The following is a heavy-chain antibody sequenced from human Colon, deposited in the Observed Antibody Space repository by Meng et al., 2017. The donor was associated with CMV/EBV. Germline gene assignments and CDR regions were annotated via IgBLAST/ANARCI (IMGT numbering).Heavy chain of an antibody. CDR2: IKQDGSEK. D-gene: IGHD2-2*01. CDR1: GFTFSSYW. V-gene: IGHV3-7*01. Sequence: GGSLKISCAASGFTFSSYWMSWVRQAPGKGLEWVANIKQDGSEKYYVDSVKGRFTISRDNAKNSLYLQMNSLRAEDTAVYYCARGVVVPAATYGMDVWGQGTTVTVSS. CDR3: ARGVVVPAATYGMDV. J-gene: IGHJ6*02.